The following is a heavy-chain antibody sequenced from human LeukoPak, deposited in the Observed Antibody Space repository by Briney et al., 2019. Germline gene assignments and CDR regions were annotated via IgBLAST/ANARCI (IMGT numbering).Heavy chain of an antibody. V-gene: IGHV4-59*06. CDR1: GGSISNYY. Sequence: SETLSLTCIVSGGSISNYYWSWIRQHPGKGLEWIGYIYYSGSTYYNPSLKSRVTISVDTSKNQFSLKLSSVTAADTAVYYCARFRSGSTYWGQGTLVTVSS. J-gene: IGHJ4*02. CDR2: IYYSGST. CDR3: ARFRSGSTY. D-gene: IGHD1-26*01.